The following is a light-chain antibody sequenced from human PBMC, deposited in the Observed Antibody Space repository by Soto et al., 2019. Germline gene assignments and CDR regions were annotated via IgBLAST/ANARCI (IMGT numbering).Light chain of an antibody. CDR1: QTVRDKY. Sequence: LTQSPGTLSLSPGERAPLSCRASQTVRDKYLAWYQQKTGQPPRLLIYDESTRATGVPNRFSGSRSGAEFNLTINRLQSEDFAVYYCQTYNNWPLTFGGGTKVDIK. CDR2: DES. CDR3: QTYNNWPLT. V-gene: IGKV3-15*01. J-gene: IGKJ4*01.